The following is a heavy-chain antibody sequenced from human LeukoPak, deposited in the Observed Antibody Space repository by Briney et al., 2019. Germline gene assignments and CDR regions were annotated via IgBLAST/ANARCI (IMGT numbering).Heavy chain of an antibody. V-gene: IGHV3-23*01. CDR2: ISGSGDTT. D-gene: IGHD6-19*01. J-gene: IGHJ4*02. Sequence: GESLRLSCAASGFTFSSYVMSWVRQAPGKGLEWVSGISGSGDTTYFADSVKGRFTISRDNSKNTVYLQMNSLRAEDTAVYYCAKEASSAWLDCWGLGTLVTVSS. CDR1: GFTFSSYV. CDR3: AKEASSAWLDC.